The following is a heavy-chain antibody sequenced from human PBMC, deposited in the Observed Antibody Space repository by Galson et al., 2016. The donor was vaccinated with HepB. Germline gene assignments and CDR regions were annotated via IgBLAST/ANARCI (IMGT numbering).Heavy chain of an antibody. D-gene: IGHD6-6*01. J-gene: IGHJ5*02. CDR2: IWNDGTNK. V-gene: IGHV3-33*01. CDR1: GFTFSSHG. Sequence: SLRLSCAASGFTFSSHGMHWVRQAPGKGLEWVAVIWNDGTNKYYRDSVKGRFTISRDNSKNALYLQMNSLRVEDTAVYYCARDILVGRSSLGSDLWGQGTLVTVSS. CDR3: ARDILVGRSSLGSDL.